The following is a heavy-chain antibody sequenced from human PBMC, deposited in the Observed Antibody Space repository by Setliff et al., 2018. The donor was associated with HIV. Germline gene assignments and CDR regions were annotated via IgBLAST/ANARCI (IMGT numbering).Heavy chain of an antibody. CDR2: IDPSGESI. J-gene: IGHJ4*02. CDR3: TRDFGGRWTFDY. D-gene: IGHD3-10*01. CDR1: GDSLSSQY. V-gene: IGHV1-46*01. Sequence: ASVKVFCKASGDSLSSQYFHWVRQAPGQGPEWMGIIDPSGESINYEQKFQGRVTMTRDTSTTTVYMELSSLTSEDTAIYYCTRDFGGRWTFDYWGQGTLVTVSS.